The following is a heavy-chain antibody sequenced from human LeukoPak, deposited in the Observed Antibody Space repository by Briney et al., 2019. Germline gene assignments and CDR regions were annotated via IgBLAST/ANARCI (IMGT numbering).Heavy chain of an antibody. Sequence: PGGSLRPSCAASGFTFRTYSMNWVRPAPGKGLEWVSYISSSSSTIHYADSVRGRFTISRDNAKNSLYLQINSPRDEDTAVYYCARAFYGDYGMDVWGQGTTVTVSS. CDR3: ARAFYGDYGMDV. J-gene: IGHJ6*02. CDR2: ISSSSSTI. CDR1: GFTFRTYS. V-gene: IGHV3-48*02. D-gene: IGHD4-17*01.